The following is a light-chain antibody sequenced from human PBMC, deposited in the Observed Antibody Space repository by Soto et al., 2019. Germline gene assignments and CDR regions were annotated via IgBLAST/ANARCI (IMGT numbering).Light chain of an antibody. CDR3: QQNNNWPPS. CDR2: GAS. Sequence: EIVMTQSPATLSVSPGERATLSCRASPSVSGNLAWYPQQPGQAPMLLIYGASTRATGIPARFSGSGSGTESTLTISSLQAEDFAVYDWQQNNNWPPSVGQGTKVEIK. CDR1: PSVSGN. J-gene: IGKJ1*01. V-gene: IGKV3-15*01.